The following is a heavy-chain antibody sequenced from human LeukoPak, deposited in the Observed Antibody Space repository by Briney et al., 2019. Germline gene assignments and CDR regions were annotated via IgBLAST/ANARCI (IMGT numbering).Heavy chain of an antibody. D-gene: IGHD3-10*01. CDR1: GFTFRNYW. V-gene: IGHV3-30*03. J-gene: IGHJ4*02. CDR3: ARDTGRSGTYFSY. Sequence: PGGSLRLSCAASGFTFRNYWMGWVRQAPGKGLEWVAVISYDGSKTSYADSVKGRFTISRDDSRNTLFLQMDSLRTGDTAVYYCARDTGRSGTYFSYWGQGTLVTVSS. CDR2: ISYDGSKT.